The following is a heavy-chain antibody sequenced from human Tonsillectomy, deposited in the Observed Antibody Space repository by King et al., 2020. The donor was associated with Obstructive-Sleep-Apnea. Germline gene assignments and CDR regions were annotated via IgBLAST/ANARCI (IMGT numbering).Heavy chain of an antibody. V-gene: IGHV3-21*06. J-gene: IGHJ4*02. CDR3: TVGLGSGVIPTNY. CDR1: GFRFSKYT. CDR2: ISTSSSYI. D-gene: IGHD3-10*01. Sequence: VQLVESGGGLVKPGGSLRLSCTASGFRFSKYTASWVRQAPGKGPEWVSSISTSSSYINHSESVKGRFAITRDNAKNSLFLQMNSLRAEDTAVYFCTVGLGSGVIPTNYWGQGSLVTVSS.